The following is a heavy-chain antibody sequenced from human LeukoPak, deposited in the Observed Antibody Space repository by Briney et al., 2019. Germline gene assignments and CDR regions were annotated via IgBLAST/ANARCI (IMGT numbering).Heavy chain of an antibody. CDR3: ARYEDGFDP. Sequence: SETLSLTCTVSGGSINSYYWSWIRRPAGKGLEWIGRFYTSGSTIYNPSLKSRVTMSVDTSKNQFSLKMYSVTAADTAVYYCARYEDGFDPWGQGTLVTVSS. CDR1: GGSINSYY. D-gene: IGHD3-3*01. J-gene: IGHJ5*02. V-gene: IGHV4-4*07. CDR2: FYTSGST.